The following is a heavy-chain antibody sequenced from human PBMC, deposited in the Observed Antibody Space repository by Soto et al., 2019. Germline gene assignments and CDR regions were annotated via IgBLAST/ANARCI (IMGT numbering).Heavy chain of an antibody. CDR1: GFTFSSYG. Sequence: GGSLRLSCAASGFTFSSYGMHWVRKAPGKGLEWVAVIWHDGSNKYYADSVKGRFTISRDNSKNTLYLQMNSLRAEDTAVYYCARETSTYYYDSSTYGMDVWGQGTTVTVSS. D-gene: IGHD3-22*01. V-gene: IGHV3-33*01. CDR3: ARETSTYYYDSSTYGMDV. CDR2: IWHDGSNK. J-gene: IGHJ6*02.